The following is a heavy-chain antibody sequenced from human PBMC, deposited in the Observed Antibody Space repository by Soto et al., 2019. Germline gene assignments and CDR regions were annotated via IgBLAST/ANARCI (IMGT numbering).Heavy chain of an antibody. J-gene: IGHJ4*02. CDR3: ARLIEYAASVDY. Sequence: QVQLQQWGAGRVKPSETLSLVCAVYGGSFSGYYWSWIRQPPGKGLEWIGEINHSGTTNYNPSLKSRVTISVDTSKNQFSLTLSSVTAADTAVYYCARLIEYAASVDYWGQGTLVTVSS. D-gene: IGHD3-22*01. CDR2: INHSGTT. CDR1: GGSFSGYY. V-gene: IGHV4-34*01.